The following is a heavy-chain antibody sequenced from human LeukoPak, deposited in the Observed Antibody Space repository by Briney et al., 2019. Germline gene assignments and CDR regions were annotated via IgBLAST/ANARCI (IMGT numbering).Heavy chain of an antibody. J-gene: IGHJ4*02. V-gene: IGHV4-38-2*01. CDR1: GYSISSGDY. D-gene: IGHD5-18*01. CDR2: IYHSGST. CDR3: ARLYYSYGNMDFDY. Sequence: PSETLSLTCAVSGYSISSGDYWSWIGQPPGKGLEWFGSIYHSGSTYYNPSLKSRVTISVDTSKNQFSLKLSSVTAADTAVYYCARLYYSYGNMDFDYWGQGTLVTVSS.